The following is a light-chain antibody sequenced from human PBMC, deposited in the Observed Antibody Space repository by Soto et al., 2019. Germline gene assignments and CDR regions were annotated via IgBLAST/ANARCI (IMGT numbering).Light chain of an antibody. CDR1: SSDVGGYNY. CDR2: DVS. J-gene: IGLJ1*01. CDR3: SSYTRSSTRYV. V-gene: IGLV2-14*01. Sequence: QSALTQPASVSGSPGQSITISCTGTSSDVGGYNYVSWYQQHPGKAPKLMIYDVSNRPSGVSNRFSGSKSGNTASLTISGLQAEDEADYYCSSYTRSSTRYVFGTGTRSPS.